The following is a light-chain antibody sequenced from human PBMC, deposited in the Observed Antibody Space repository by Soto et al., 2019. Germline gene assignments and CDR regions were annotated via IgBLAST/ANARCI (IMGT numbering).Light chain of an antibody. CDR2: EVN. Sequence: QSALTQPPSASGAPGQSVTISCTGTSSDVGGYNFVSWYQHHPGKAPKLIIYEVNKRPSGVPNRFSGSKSGNTASLTVSGLQAVDDADYYCNSYAGSNIYVFGTGTKVTVL. V-gene: IGLV2-8*01. J-gene: IGLJ1*01. CDR3: NSYAGSNIYV. CDR1: SSDVGGYNF.